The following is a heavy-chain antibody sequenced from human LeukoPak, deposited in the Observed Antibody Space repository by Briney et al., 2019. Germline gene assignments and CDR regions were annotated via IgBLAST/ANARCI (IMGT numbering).Heavy chain of an antibody. J-gene: IGHJ5*02. CDR1: GGSFSGYY. CDR3: ALITMIVVVDH. Sequence: SETLSLTCAVYGGSFSGYYWSWIRQPPGKGLEWIGEINHSGSTNYNPSLKSRVTISVDTSKNQFSLKLSSVTAADTAVYYCALITMIVVVDHWGQGTLVTVSS. CDR2: INHSGST. V-gene: IGHV4-34*01. D-gene: IGHD3-22*01.